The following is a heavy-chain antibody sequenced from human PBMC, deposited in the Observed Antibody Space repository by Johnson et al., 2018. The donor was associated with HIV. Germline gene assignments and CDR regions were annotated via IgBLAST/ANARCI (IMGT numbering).Heavy chain of an antibody. CDR3: AKSTQAGICRESGPYGAFDI. D-gene: IGHD3-10*01. Sequence: QVQLVESGGGVVQPGRSLRLSCAASGFTFSSYGMHWVRQAPGKGLEWVAVISYDGNNKYSADSVKGRFTISRDNSKNTLYLQMNSLRGEDTAVYYCAKSTQAGICRESGPYGAFDIWGQGTMVTVSS. CDR2: ISYDGNNK. J-gene: IGHJ3*02. V-gene: IGHV3-30*18. CDR1: GFTFSSYG.